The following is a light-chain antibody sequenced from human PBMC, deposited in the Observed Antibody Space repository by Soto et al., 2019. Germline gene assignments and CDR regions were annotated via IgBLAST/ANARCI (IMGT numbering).Light chain of an antibody. CDR1: KLGEKY. V-gene: IGLV3-1*01. CDR2: QDT. Sequence: SYELTQPPSVSVSPGQTASITCSGDKLGEKYACWYQQKPGQSPVLVIYQDTKRPSGIPERFSGSNSGNTATLTISGTQAMDEADYYCQAWDNNNVVFGGGTKVTVL. CDR3: QAWDNNNVV. J-gene: IGLJ2*01.